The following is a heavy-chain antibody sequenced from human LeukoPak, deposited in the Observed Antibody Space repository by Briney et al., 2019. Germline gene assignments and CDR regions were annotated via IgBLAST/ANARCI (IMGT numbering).Heavy chain of an antibody. CDR1: GGSISSGSYY. V-gene: IGHV4-61*02. Sequence: SQTLSLTCTVAGGSISSGSYYWSWIRQPAGKGLEWIGRIYTSGSTNYNPSLKSRLTISVDTSKNQFSLKLSSVTAADTAVYYCAREPNTVLDYWGQGTLVTVSS. J-gene: IGHJ4*02. CDR2: IYTSGST. D-gene: IGHD4-11*01. CDR3: AREPNTVLDY.